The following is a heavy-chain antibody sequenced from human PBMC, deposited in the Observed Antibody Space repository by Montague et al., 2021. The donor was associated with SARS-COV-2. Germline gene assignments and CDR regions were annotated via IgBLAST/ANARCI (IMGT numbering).Heavy chain of an antibody. CDR3: ARVPRNYDFWSGFYDAFDI. J-gene: IGHJ3*02. D-gene: IGHD3-3*01. V-gene: IGHV4-59*01. CDR2: IYYSGST. CDR1: GGSIGSYY. Sequence: SETLSLTCTVPGGSIGSYYWSRIRQPPGKGLEWIGYIYYSGSTNYNPSLKSRVTISVDTSKNQFSLKLSSVTAADTAVYYCARVPRNYDFWSGFYDAFDIWGQGTMVTVSS.